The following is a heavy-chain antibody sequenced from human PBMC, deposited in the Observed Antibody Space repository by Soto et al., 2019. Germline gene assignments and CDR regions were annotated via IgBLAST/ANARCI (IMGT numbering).Heavy chain of an antibody. Sequence: GGSLRLSCAASGSTFSSYGMHWVRQAPGKGLEWVAVISYDGSNKYYADSVKGRFTISRDNSKNTLYLQMNSLRAEDTAVYYCATYDFWSGYHFDYWGQGTLVTVSS. J-gene: IGHJ4*02. CDR2: ISYDGSNK. D-gene: IGHD3-3*01. CDR1: GSTFSSYG. CDR3: ATYDFWSGYHFDY. V-gene: IGHV3-30*03.